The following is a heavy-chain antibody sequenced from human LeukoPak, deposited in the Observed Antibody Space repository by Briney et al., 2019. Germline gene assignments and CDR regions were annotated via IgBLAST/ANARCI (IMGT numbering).Heavy chain of an antibody. CDR3: ARAAYSSTWYSRYSDL. CDR2: INHSGST. Sequence: SETLSLTCTVSGGSISSYYWSWIRQPPGKGLEWIGEINHSGSTNYNPSLKSRVTISVDTSKNQFSLKLSSVTAADTAVYYCARAAYSSTWYSRYSDLWGRGTLVTVSS. V-gene: IGHV4-34*01. D-gene: IGHD6-13*01. CDR1: GGSISSYY. J-gene: IGHJ2*01.